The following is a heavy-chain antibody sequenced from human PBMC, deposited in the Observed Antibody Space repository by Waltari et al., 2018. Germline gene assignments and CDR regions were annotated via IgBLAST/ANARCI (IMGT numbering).Heavy chain of an antibody. V-gene: IGHV1-18*01. CDR3: ARPSLGLYDYHGMDV. J-gene: IGHJ6*02. Sequence: QVQLVQSGDEVKKPGASVKVSCTASGYTFTNHAISWVRQAPGPGLEWMGWISAYNGDTNYAQECQGRVTMTTDTPTSTAYMELRSLKSDDTAMYYCARPSLGLYDYHGMDVWGQGTTVTVSS. CDR2: ISAYNGDT. D-gene: IGHD3-16*01. CDR1: GYTFTNHA.